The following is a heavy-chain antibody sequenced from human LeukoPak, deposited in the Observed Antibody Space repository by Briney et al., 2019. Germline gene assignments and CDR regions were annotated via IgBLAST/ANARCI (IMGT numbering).Heavy chain of an antibody. J-gene: IGHJ4*02. CDR2: ISAYNGNT. D-gene: IGHD1-7*01. CDR3: ARKLELPDY. V-gene: IGHV1-18*01. CDR1: GYTFTSYG. Sequence: ASVKVSCKASGYTFTSYGISWVRQAPGQGLEWMGWISAYNGNTNYAQKFQGRVTMTRDTSISTAYMELSRLRSDDTAMYYCARKLELPDYWGQGTLATVSS.